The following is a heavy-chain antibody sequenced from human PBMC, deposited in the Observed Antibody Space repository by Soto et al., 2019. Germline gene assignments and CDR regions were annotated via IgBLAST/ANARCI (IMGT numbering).Heavy chain of an antibody. D-gene: IGHD3-10*01. CDR1: GASLRSGSYY. CDR2: ISHSGRT. CDR3: SYGSSFDY. J-gene: IGHJ4*02. V-gene: IGHV4-61*01. Sequence: AWETLSLTCTVSGASLRSGSYYWSWIRQPPGKGLEWIGYISHSGRTNYDPSLKSRLTMSVDTSQNQFSLQLNSVTAADTAVYYCSYGSSFDYWGQGTLVTVSS.